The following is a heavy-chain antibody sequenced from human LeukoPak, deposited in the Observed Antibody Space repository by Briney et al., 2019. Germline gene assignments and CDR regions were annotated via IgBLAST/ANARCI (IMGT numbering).Heavy chain of an antibody. Sequence: GGSLRLSCAASGFTFSSYGMHWVRHATGKGMEWVSGIGSAGDTYYSDSVKGRFTISRDNAKNSLYLQMNSLRGGDTAVYYCARPRGFGEYYFGYWGQGTLVTVSS. V-gene: IGHV3-13*01. CDR1: GFTFSSYG. CDR2: IGSAGDT. D-gene: IGHD3-10*01. CDR3: ARPRGFGEYYFGY. J-gene: IGHJ4*02.